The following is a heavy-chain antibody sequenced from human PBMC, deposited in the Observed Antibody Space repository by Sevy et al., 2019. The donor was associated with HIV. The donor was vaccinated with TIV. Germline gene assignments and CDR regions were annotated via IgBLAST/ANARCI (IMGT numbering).Heavy chain of an antibody. J-gene: IGHJ4*02. CDR3: ARDPGSSWSSFDY. CDR1: GFIFGSYA. CDR2: ISYDGSHK. D-gene: IGHD6-13*01. Sequence: GGSLRLSCVASGFIFGSYAMNWVRQAPGKGLEWVAVISYDGSHKYYADSVKGRFTISRDSSKNTLYLQMHSLRTDDTAVYYCARDPGSSWSSFDYWGQGTLVTVS. V-gene: IGHV3-30-3*01.